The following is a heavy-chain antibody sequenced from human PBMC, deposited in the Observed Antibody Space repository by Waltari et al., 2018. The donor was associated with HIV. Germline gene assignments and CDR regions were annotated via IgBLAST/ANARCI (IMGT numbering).Heavy chain of an antibody. V-gene: IGHV3-53*02. J-gene: IGHJ5*02. CDR1: NGSIGNNY. CDR2: ISPDDTV. D-gene: IGHD2-8*01. Sequence: VTTGGKVIQPGGSLSLSCVGSNGSIGNNYVSWVRQSPEKGLEWVSIISPDDTVHYSDSVRGRFVISRVRSKNTISLLLNNLLFEDTAVYYCAIGVRYLGPWGQGTLVTVS. CDR3: AIGVRYLGP.